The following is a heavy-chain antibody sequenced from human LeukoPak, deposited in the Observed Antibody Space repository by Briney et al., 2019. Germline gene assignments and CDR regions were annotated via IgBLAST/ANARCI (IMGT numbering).Heavy chain of an antibody. CDR1: GGSISSNNW. CDR2: IYHSGST. Sequence: PSGTLSLTCAVSGGSISSNNWWSWVRQSPVKGLEWIGEIYHSGSTNYSPSLKSRVTISVDKSKNQFSLKLSSVTAADTAVYYCARVFGHGRDYYYYQMDVWGKGTTVTVSS. J-gene: IGHJ6*03. CDR3: ARVFGHGRDYYYYQMDV. V-gene: IGHV4-4*02. D-gene: IGHD3-3*01.